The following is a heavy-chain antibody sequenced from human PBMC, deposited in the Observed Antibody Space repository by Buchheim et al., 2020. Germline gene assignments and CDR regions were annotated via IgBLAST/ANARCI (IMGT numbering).Heavy chain of an antibody. CDR2: ISGSGDNT. CDR3: AKDRQVMDV. Sequence: VQLVESGGGLVKPGGSLRLSCAASGFTSSDSFITWIRQAPGKGLEWVSSISGSGDNTYYADSVKGRFTISRDNSKNTLYLQMNSLRADDTAVYYCAKDRQVMDVWGQGTT. J-gene: IGHJ6*02. CDR1: GFTSSDSF. V-gene: IGHV3-23*04.